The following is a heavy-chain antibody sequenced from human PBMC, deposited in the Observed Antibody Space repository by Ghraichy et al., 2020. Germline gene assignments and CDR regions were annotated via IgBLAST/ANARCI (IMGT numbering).Heavy chain of an antibody. CDR2: ISTTSTYI. CDR3: ATEMVVLPRARMDDY. CDR1: GFTFNSYS. J-gene: IGHJ4*02. V-gene: IGHV3-21*01. Sequence: GGSLRLSCAASGFTFNSYSMNWVRQAPGKGLEWVSSISTTSTYIYYADSVKGRFTISRDNAKNSLYLQMNSLRAEDTAVYYCATEMVVLPRARMDDYWGQGTLVTVSS. D-gene: IGHD2-8*01.